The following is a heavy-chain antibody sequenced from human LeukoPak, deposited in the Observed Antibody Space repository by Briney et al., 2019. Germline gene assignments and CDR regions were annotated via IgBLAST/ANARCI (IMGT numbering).Heavy chain of an antibody. CDR1: GFTFSSYW. V-gene: IGHV3-7*01. D-gene: IGHD1-26*01. CDR2: IKQDGGEK. J-gene: IGHJ4*02. Sequence: GGSLRLSCAASGFTFSSYWMSWVRQAPGKGLEWVANIKQDGGEKNYVDSVKGRFTISRDNAKNSLYLQVNSLRAEDTAVYYCARSPSSVSYSGKYDYWGQGTLVIVSS. CDR3: ARSPSSVSYSGKYDY.